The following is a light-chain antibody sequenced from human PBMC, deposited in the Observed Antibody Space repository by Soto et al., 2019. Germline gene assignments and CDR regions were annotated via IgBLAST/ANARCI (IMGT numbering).Light chain of an antibody. CDR2: GAS. V-gene: IGKV3-20*01. CDR1: QSVSSAF. J-gene: IGKJ1*01. Sequence: EIVLTQSPGTLSLSPGERATRSCRASQSVSSAFFAWYQQKPGQAPRVLIYGASTRATGIPDRFSGSGSGTDFTLTISRLEPEDFAVYYCQQYESSRTFGQGTKVEMK. CDR3: QQYESSRT.